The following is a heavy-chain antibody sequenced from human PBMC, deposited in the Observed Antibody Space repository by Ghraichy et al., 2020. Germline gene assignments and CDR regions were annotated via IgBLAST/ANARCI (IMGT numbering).Heavy chain of an antibody. Sequence: SETLSLTCTVSGGSISTYYWSWIRQPPGKGLEWIGYISYSGSTNYNPSLKSRVTISVDTSKSQFSLKLSSVTAADTAVYYCARTYYYDSSGYYSGNYFDYWGQGTLVTVSS. J-gene: IGHJ4*02. D-gene: IGHD3-22*01. CDR1: GGSISTYY. CDR3: ARTYYYDSSGYYSGNYFDY. CDR2: ISYSGST. V-gene: IGHV4-59*01.